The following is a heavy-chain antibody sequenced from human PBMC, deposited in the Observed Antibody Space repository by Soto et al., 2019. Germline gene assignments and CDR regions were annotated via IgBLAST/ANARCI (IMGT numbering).Heavy chain of an antibody. Sequence: PVGSLRLSCAASGFTFSSYAMSWVRQAPGKGLEWVSAISGSGGSTYYADSVKGRFTISRDNSKNTLYLQMNSLRAEDTAVYYCAKVVAATLGAFDIWGQGTMVTVSS. CDR3: AKVVAATLGAFDI. CDR1: GFTFSSYA. CDR2: ISGSGGST. D-gene: IGHD2-15*01. V-gene: IGHV3-23*01. J-gene: IGHJ3*02.